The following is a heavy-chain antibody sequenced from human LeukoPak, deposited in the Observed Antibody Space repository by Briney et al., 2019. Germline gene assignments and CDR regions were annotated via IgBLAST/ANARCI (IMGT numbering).Heavy chain of an antibody. CDR2: ISYDGSNK. CDR1: GFTFRSYA. D-gene: IGHD2-21*02. Sequence: GGSLRLSCAASGFTFRSYAMGWVRQAPGKGLEWVAVISYDGSNKYYADSVKGRFTISRDNSKNTLYLQMNSLRAEDTAVYYCAKGVTAVPYGMDVWGQGTTVTVSS. V-gene: IGHV3-30*18. CDR3: AKGVTAVPYGMDV. J-gene: IGHJ6*02.